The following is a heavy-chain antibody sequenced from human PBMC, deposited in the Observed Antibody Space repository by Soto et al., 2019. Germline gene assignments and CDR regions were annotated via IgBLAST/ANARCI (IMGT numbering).Heavy chain of an antibody. D-gene: IGHD5-18*01. CDR1: GVSVTNSRYD. CDR3: ARHSETALVTGFDS. CDR2: VTSSGQT. Sequence: SETLSLTCSVTGVSVTNSRYDWVCVRQAPDKGLEWIGAVTSSGQTFNIPSLESRVAISADASKNEFYLSLTSVTAADTAVYYCARHSETALVTGFDSWGQGIRVTVSS. V-gene: IGHV4-39*01. J-gene: IGHJ4*02.